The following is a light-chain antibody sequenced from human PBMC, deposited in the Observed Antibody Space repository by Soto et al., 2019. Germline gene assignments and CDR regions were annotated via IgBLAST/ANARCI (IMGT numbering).Light chain of an antibody. CDR2: EVS. CDR1: SSDVGGYNY. CDR3: KSYAGSNTYV. Sequence: QSALTQPASLSGSPGQSITISCTGTSSDVGGYNYVSWNQQHPGKAPKLIIYEVSHRPSGVSDRFTGSKSGNTASLTISGLQAEDEADYYCKSYAGSNTYVFGSGTKVTVL. J-gene: IGLJ1*01. V-gene: IGLV2-14*01.